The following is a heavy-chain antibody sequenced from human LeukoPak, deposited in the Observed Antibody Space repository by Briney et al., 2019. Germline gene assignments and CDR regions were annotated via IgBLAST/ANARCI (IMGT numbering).Heavy chain of an antibody. D-gene: IGHD3-10*01. Sequence: GGSLRLSCAASGFTFSSYWMSWVRQAPGKGLEWVANIKQDGSEKYYVDSVKGRFTISRDNAKNSLYLQMNSLRAEDTALYYCARVSGLLNFRDAFDIWGQGTMVTVSS. CDR3: ARVSGLLNFRDAFDI. CDR2: IKQDGSEK. J-gene: IGHJ3*02. CDR1: GFTFSSYW. V-gene: IGHV3-7*03.